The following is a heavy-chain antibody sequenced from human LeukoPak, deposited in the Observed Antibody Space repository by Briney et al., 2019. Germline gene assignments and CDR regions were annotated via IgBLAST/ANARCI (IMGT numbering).Heavy chain of an antibody. D-gene: IGHD2-2*01. J-gene: IGHJ5*02. CDR1: GGSFSGYY. Sequence: PSETLSLTCAVSGGSFSGYYWSWIRQPPGKGLEWIGEINHSGSTNYNPSLKSRVIIAVDTSKNQFSLKLSAVTAADTAVYYCASQKIVVVPAATGWFDPWGQGTLVTVSS. V-gene: IGHV4-34*01. CDR3: ASQKIVVVPAATGWFDP. CDR2: INHSGST.